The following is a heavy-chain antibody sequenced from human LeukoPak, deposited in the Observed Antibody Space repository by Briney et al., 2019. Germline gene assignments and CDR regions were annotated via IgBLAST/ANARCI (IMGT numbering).Heavy chain of an antibody. CDR3: AKDPNFYYCMDV. Sequence: GGSLRLSCAASGFTFSSYGMSWVRQAPGKGLEWVSAISGSGGSTYYADSVKGRFTISRGNSKNTLYLQMNSLRAEDTAVYYCAKDPNFYYCMDVWGKGTTVTISS. J-gene: IGHJ6*03. CDR1: GFTFSSYG. V-gene: IGHV3-23*01. CDR2: ISGSGGST.